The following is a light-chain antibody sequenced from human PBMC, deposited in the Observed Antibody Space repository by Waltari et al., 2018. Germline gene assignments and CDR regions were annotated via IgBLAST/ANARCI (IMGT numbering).Light chain of an antibody. V-gene: IGLV8-61*01. Sequence: QTVVTQEPSFSVSPGGTVTLTCGLSSGSVSTAYYTSWYQQTPGRPPRTLIYTTNTRSSGDPDRFSCSILGNKAALTITGALADDESDYYCVLYMGSGIWVFGGGTKLTVL. CDR2: TTN. CDR1: SGSVSTAYY. CDR3: VLYMGSGIWV. J-gene: IGLJ3*02.